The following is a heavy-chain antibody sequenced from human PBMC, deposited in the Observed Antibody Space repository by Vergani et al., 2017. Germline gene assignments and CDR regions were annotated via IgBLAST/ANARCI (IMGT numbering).Heavy chain of an antibody. CDR3: ARGRQWRLTEYLYGMDV. V-gene: IGHV7-4-1*02. CDR2: INTNSGNP. D-gene: IGHD6-19*01. J-gene: IGHJ6*02. CDR1: GYTFTNYP. Sequence: QVQLLQSGSELKKPGASVRISCEASGYTFTNYPILWVRQAPGQGLEFMGWINTNSGNPTYAPGFTGRFVFSLDTSVSTAYLQISGLKAEDSAVYYCARGRQWRLTEYLYGMDVWGQGTTVTVSS.